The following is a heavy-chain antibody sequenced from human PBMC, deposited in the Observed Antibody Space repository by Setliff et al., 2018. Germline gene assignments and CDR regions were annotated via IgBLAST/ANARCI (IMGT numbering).Heavy chain of an antibody. CDR1: GYDFAYYW. V-gene: IGHV5-51*01. Sequence: GESLKISCKVSGYDFAYYWIAWVRQMPGKGLEWMGIIYPSDSDTKYSPSFQGQVTISADKSNKTAYLQPQRLRASDTAIYFCARRSYSSALYYFDYWGRGTLVTVSS. CDR2: IYPSDSDT. J-gene: IGHJ4*02. CDR3: ARRSYSSALYYFDY. D-gene: IGHD6-25*01.